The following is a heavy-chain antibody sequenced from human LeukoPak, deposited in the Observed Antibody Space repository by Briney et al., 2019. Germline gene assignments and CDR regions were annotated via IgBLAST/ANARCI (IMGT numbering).Heavy chain of an antibody. CDR3: TGSSSGY. CDR1: GFTFSGSA. Sequence: GGSLRLSCAASGFTFSGSAMHWVRQASGKGLEWVAHIRSKVNNYATAYAASVKGRFTISRDDSKNTAYLQMNSLKTEDTAVYYCTGSSSGYWGQGTLVTVSS. V-gene: IGHV3-73*01. D-gene: IGHD6-13*01. J-gene: IGHJ4*02. CDR2: IRSKVNNYAT.